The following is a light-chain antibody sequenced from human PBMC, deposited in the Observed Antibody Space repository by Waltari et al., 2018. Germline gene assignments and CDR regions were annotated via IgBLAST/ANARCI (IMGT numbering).Light chain of an antibody. CDR1: QSVLYSPNSKKY. Sequence: DFVMTQSPEFLAVSLGERAHLNCKSSQSVLYSPNSKKYLAWYQQKPGQPPKLLIYWASTRESGVPDRFSGSGSGTDFTLTISSLQAEDVAVYYCHQYSTTPWTFGQGTKVEI. J-gene: IGKJ1*01. CDR2: WAS. CDR3: HQYSTTPWT. V-gene: IGKV4-1*01.